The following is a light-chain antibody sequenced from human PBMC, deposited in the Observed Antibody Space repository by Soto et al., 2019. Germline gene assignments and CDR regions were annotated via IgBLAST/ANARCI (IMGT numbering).Light chain of an antibody. CDR3: QQRHMWPIT. V-gene: IGKV1-39*01. Sequence: DIQMTQSPSSLSASVGDIVTITFRASQSISRYLNWYQQKPGKAPNLLIYVASSLQSEVPSRFSGSGSGTDFTLTISSLEPEDSAVYYCQQRHMWPITFGQGTRLEIK. CDR2: VAS. J-gene: IGKJ5*01. CDR1: QSISRY.